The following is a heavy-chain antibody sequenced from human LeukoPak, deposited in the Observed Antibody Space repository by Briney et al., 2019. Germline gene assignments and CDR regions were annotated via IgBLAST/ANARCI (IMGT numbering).Heavy chain of an antibody. CDR2: INHSGST. CDR1: GGSFSDYY. Sequence: SETLSLTCAVYGGSFSDYYWSWIRQPPGKGLEWIGEINHSGSTNYSTSLKSRVTTSVDTSKNQFSLKLSSVTAADTAVYYCARETMVRGVLYYYYTDVWGKGSTVTVSS. CDR3: ARETMVRGVLYYYYTDV. D-gene: IGHD3-10*01. J-gene: IGHJ6*03. V-gene: IGHV4-34*01.